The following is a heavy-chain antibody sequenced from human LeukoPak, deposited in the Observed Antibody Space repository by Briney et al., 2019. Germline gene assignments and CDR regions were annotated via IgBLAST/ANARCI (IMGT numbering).Heavy chain of an antibody. D-gene: IGHD6-13*01. CDR3: AKDRVVVLGSSWYPLDL. J-gene: IGHJ2*01. Sequence: GGSLRLSCAASGFTFTDYYMSWVRQAPGKGLEWVSAISGSGGSTYYADSVKGRFTISRDNSKNTLYLQMNSLRAEDTAVYYCAKDRVVVLGSSWYPLDLWGRGTLVTVSS. V-gene: IGHV3-23*01. CDR2: ISGSGGST. CDR1: GFTFTDYY.